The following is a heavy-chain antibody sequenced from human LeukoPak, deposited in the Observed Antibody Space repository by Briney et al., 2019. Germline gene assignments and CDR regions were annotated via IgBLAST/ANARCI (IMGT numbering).Heavy chain of an antibody. CDR2: IKQDGSEK. CDR1: GFTFSSHW. D-gene: IGHD5-18*01. V-gene: IGHV3-7*01. Sequence: PGGSLRLSCAASGFTFSSHWMSWVRQAPGKGLEWVANIKQDGSEKYYVDSVKGRFTISRDNAKNSLFLQMNSLRSEDTAVYYCARGEYNYGYIFDYWAREPWSPSPQ. J-gene: IGHJ4*02. CDR3: ARGEYNYGYIFDY.